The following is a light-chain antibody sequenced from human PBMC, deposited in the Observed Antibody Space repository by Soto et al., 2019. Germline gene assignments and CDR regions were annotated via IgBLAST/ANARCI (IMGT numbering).Light chain of an antibody. CDR1: QSVSSY. CDR2: DAS. Sequence: EIVLTQSPATMSLSPGERATLSCRASQSVSSYLAWYQQKPGQAPRLLIYDASKRAPGIPARFSGSESGTDFALTITGLEPEDFEVYYCQQRSLWRTFGQGTKREI. J-gene: IGKJ2*01. CDR3: QQRSLWRT. V-gene: IGKV3-11*01.